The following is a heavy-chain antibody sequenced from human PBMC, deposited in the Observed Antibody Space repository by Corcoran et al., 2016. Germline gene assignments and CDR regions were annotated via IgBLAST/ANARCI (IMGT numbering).Heavy chain of an antibody. CDR3: ARDRKGRYFDY. Sequence: EVQLVESGGGLVQPGGSLRLSCAASGFTFSSYWMSWVRQAPGKGLEWVANIKQDGSEKYYVDSVKGRFTISRDNAKNSLYLQMNSLRAEDTAGYYCARDRKGRYFDYWGQGTLVTVSS. J-gene: IGHJ4*02. V-gene: IGHV3-7*03. CDR1: GFTFSSYW. CDR2: IKQDGSEK.